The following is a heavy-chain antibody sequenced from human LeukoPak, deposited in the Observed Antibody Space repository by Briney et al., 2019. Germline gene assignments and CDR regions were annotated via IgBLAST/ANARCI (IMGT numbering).Heavy chain of an antibody. Sequence: PSETLSLTCTVSGGSISGYYWSWIRQPAGKGLEWIGQIYISGSTNYNPSLKSRVTISVDTSKNQFSMKLSSVTAADTAVYFCARHGSGSYYLGFDYWGQGNLVTVSS. J-gene: IGHJ4*02. CDR1: GGSISGYY. CDR3: ARHGSGSYYLGFDY. CDR2: IYISGST. D-gene: IGHD3-10*01. V-gene: IGHV4-4*07.